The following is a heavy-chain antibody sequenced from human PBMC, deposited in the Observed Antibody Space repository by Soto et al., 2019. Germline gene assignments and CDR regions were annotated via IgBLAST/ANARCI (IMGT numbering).Heavy chain of an antibody. CDR3: ARLPKGSVVTG. D-gene: IGHD2-21*02. Sequence: VQLMESGGGLVYPGASLRLSCETSGFSFRDHSMNWVRQAPGKGLQWVSYISSTGNDIHYADSVKGRFTVSRDNAKNALFLQMNSVMDDDSAIYYCARLPKGSVVTGWGQVTLVTVSS. V-gene: IGHV3-48*02. CDR2: ISSTGNDI. J-gene: IGHJ4*02. CDR1: GFSFRDHS.